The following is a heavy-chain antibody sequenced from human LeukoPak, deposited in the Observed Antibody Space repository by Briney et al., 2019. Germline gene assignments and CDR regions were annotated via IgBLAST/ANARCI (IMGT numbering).Heavy chain of an antibody. CDR2: ISWNSGSI. J-gene: IGHJ4*02. D-gene: IGHD6-13*01. Sequence: PGRSLRLSCAASGFTFDDYAMHWVRQAPGKGLEWVSGISWNSGSIGYADSVKGRFTISRDNSKNTLYLQMNSLRAEDTAVYYCARDRRIAAAGTALDYWGQGTLVTVSS. V-gene: IGHV3-9*01. CDR3: ARDRRIAAAGTALDY. CDR1: GFTFDDYA.